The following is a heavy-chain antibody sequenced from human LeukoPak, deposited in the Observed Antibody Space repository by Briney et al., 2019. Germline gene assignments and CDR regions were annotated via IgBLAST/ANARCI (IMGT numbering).Heavy chain of an antibody. CDR2: ISSSSSYV. Sequence: GGSLRLSCAASGFTFSSYSMNWARQAPGKGLEWVSSISSSSSYVYYADSVKGRFTISRDNAKNSLYLQMNSLRAEDTAVYYCARARDSSGYYYVYIGWSETNWFDPWGQGTLVTVSS. D-gene: IGHD3-22*01. CDR1: GFTFSSYS. CDR3: ARARDSSGYYYVYIGWSETNWFDP. V-gene: IGHV3-21*01. J-gene: IGHJ5*02.